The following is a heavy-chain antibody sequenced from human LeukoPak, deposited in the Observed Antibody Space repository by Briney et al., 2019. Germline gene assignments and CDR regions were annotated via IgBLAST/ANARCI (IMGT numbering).Heavy chain of an antibody. CDR1: GYSISSGYY. CDR2: IYHSGST. CDR3: ARRGTIFGPESL. V-gene: IGHV4-38-2*02. J-gene: IGHJ2*01. D-gene: IGHD3-3*01. Sequence: TETLSLTCTVSGYSISSGYYWGWIRQPPGKGLEWIGSIYHSGSTYYNPSLKSRVTISVDTSKNQFSLKLSSVTAADTAVYFCARRGTIFGPESLWGRGTLVTVS.